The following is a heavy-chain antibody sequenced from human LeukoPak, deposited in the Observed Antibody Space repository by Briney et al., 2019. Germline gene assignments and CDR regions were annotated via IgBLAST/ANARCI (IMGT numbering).Heavy chain of an antibody. CDR2: ISYDGSNK. CDR3: ARDTRSYDTSGYYYFDY. CDR1: GFTFSSYA. D-gene: IGHD3-22*01. Sequence: PGGSLRLSCAASGFTFSSYAMHWVRQAPGKGLEWVAVISYDGSNKYYADSVKGRFTISRDNSKNTLYLQMNSLRAEDTAVYYCARDTRSYDTSGYYYFDYWGQGALVTVSS. J-gene: IGHJ4*02. V-gene: IGHV3-30-3*01.